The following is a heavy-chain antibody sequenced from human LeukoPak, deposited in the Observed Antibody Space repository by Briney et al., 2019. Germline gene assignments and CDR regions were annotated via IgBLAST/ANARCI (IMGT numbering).Heavy chain of an antibody. CDR1: GYTFSTYA. J-gene: IGHJ3*02. D-gene: IGHD1-7*01. CDR3: ARDSGNYLDAFDI. CDR2: ICNRGDCF. V-gene: IGHV3-21*01. Sequence: GGSLRLSCQGSGYTFSTYAMSWVRQAPGRGLQWVSSICNRGDCFFYEASVKGRFTISRDNAKNSLYLQMNSLRAEDTAVYYCARDSGNYLDAFDIWGQGTMVTVSS.